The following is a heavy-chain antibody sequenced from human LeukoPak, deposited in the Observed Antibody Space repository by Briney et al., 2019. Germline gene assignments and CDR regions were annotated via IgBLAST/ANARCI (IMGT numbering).Heavy chain of an antibody. CDR2: ITSSDSGT. V-gene: IGHV3-23*05. CDR3: AKAWGAAGTFDS. Sequence: GGSLRLSCAASGFTFSSYAMTWVRQAPGKGLEWVSTITSSDSGTFYADSVRGRFTISRDNSKNALYVQMNSLRVEDTAVYYCAKAWGAAGTFDSWGQGTLVTVSS. D-gene: IGHD6-13*01. J-gene: IGHJ4*02. CDR1: GFTFSSYA.